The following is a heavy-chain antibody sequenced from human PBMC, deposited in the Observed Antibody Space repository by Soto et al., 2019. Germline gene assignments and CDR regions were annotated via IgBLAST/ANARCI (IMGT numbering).Heavy chain of an antibody. V-gene: IGHV3-33*01. Sequence: GGSLRLSCAASGFTFSSYGMHWVRQAPGKGLEWVAVIWYDGSNKYYADSVKGRFTISRDNSKNTLYLQMNSLRAEDTAVYYCARDTHLYCSSTSCSALDYWGQGTLVTVSS. D-gene: IGHD2-2*01. CDR2: IWYDGSNK. CDR1: GFTFSSYG. CDR3: ARDTHLYCSSTSCSALDY. J-gene: IGHJ4*02.